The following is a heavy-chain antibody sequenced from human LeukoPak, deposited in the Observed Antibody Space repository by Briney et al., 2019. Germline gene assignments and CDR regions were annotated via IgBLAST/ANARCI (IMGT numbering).Heavy chain of an antibody. V-gene: IGHV3-20*04. J-gene: IGHJ6*03. D-gene: IGHD2-2*02. CDR2: INWNGGST. CDR1: GFTFDDYG. CDR3: ARDNLLVVPAAIGAYYYYYMDV. Sequence: GGSLRLSCAASGFTFDDYGMSWVRQAPGKGLERVSGINWNGGSTGYADSVKGRFTISRDNAKNSLYLQMNSLRAEDTALYYCARDNLLVVPAAIGAYYYYYMDVWGKGTTVTVSS.